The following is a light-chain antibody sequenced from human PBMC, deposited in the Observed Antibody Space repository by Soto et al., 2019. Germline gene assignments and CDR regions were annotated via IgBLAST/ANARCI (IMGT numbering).Light chain of an antibody. CDR3: QQYGSWT. CDR2: GAS. Sequence: EIVLTQSPGTLSLSPGERATLSCRASQSISSNYLAWYQQKPGQAPRLLIYGASSRATGIPDRFSGSGSGTDFTRPNSRLEPEDSAIYYCQQYGSWTFGQGTKVEIK. V-gene: IGKV3-20*01. J-gene: IGKJ1*01. CDR1: QSISSNY.